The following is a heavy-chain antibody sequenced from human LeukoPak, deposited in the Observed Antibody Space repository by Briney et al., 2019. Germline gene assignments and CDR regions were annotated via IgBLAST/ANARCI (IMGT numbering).Heavy chain of an antibody. CDR2: INDDGSAT. CDR3: ARAGSSWYYFDY. Sequence: GGSLRLSCAASGFTFSNYWMHWVRQVPGKGLVWVSRINDDGSATFYADSVRGRFTISRDNAKTSLYLQMNSLRAEDTAVYYCARAGSSWYYFDYWGQGTLVTVSS. J-gene: IGHJ4*02. D-gene: IGHD6-13*01. V-gene: IGHV3-74*01. CDR1: GFTFSNYW.